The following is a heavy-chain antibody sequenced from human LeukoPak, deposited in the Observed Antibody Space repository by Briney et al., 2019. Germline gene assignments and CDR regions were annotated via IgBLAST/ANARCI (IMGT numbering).Heavy chain of an antibody. D-gene: IGHD2-2*01. Sequence: GASVKVSCKASGYTFTGYYMHWVRQAPGQGLEWMGWINPNSGGTNYAQKFQGRVTMTRDTSISTAYMELSRLRSDDTAVYYCARRLGYCSSTSCYHFGYWGQGTLVTVSS. CDR2: INPNSGGT. CDR3: ARRLGYCSSTSCYHFGY. J-gene: IGHJ4*02. CDR1: GYTFTGYY. V-gene: IGHV1-2*02.